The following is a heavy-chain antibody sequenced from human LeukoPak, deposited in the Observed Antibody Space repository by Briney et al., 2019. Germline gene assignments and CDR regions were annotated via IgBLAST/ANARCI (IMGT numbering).Heavy chain of an antibody. Sequence: GGSLRLSCAASGFTFSGYGMHWVRQAPGKGLEWVTLISYDGSSKFYADSVKGRFTISRDNSKNTLYLQMNSLRAEDTAVYYCASHGNYYDSSGYLDWGQGTLVTVSS. CDR3: ASHGNYYDSSGYLD. CDR1: GFTFSGYG. D-gene: IGHD3-22*01. V-gene: IGHV3-30*03. J-gene: IGHJ4*02. CDR2: ISYDGSSK.